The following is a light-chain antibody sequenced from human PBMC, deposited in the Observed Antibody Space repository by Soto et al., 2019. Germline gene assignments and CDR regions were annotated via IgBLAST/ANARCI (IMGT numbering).Light chain of an antibody. CDR1: QSVLYSSNNKNY. CDR2: WAS. J-gene: IGKJ2*01. V-gene: IGKV4-1*01. Sequence: DIVMTQSPDSLAVSLGERVTINCKSSQSVLYSSNNKNYLAWYQHKPGQPPKLLIYWASTRESGVPDRFRGSGSGTDFTLTISSLQAEDVAVYYCQQYYSTPPYTFGQGTKLEIK. CDR3: QQYYSTPPYT.